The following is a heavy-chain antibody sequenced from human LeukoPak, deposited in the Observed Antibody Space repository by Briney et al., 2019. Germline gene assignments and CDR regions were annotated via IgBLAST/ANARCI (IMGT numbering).Heavy chain of an antibody. CDR2: INPNSGGT. CDR1: GYTFTGYY. J-gene: IGHJ5*02. V-gene: IGHV1-2*02. D-gene: IGHD6-19*01. Sequence: ASVKVSCKASGYTFTGYYMHWVRQAPGQGLEWMGWINPNSGGTNYAQKFQGRVTMTRDTSISTAYMELSRPRSDDTAVYYCARDRIGSGWYGWFDPWGQGTLVTVSS. CDR3: ARDRIGSGWYGWFDP.